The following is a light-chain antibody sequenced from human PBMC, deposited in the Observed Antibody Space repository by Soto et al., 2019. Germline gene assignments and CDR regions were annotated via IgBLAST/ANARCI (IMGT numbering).Light chain of an antibody. CDR2: EVS. CDR3: SSYAGSSSVV. J-gene: IGLJ2*01. V-gene: IGLV2-8*01. Sequence: QSALTQPPSASGSPGQSVTISCTGTSSDVGGYNYVSWYQQHPGKAPKLMIYEVSKRPSGVPDRFSGSKSVNTASLTVSGLQAEDDADYYCSSYAGSSSVVFGGGTKLTVL. CDR1: SSDVGGYNY.